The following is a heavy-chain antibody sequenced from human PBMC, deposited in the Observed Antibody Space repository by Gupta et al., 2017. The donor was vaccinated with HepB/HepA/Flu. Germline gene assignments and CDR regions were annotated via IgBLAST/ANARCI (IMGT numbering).Heavy chain of an antibody. D-gene: IGHD4-23*01. CDR2: INQDGSVR. Sequence: EVQLVESGGGLVQPGGSLRLSCAASGFTFSSYWVTWVRQTPGKGLEWVANINQDGSVRSYLDSVKGRFTISRDNDNNSLYLQMNSLRAEDTAVYYCARDRLRNSLDCWGQGTLVTVSS. J-gene: IGHJ4*02. CDR1: GFTFSSYW. CDR3: ARDRLRNSLDC. V-gene: IGHV3-7*01.